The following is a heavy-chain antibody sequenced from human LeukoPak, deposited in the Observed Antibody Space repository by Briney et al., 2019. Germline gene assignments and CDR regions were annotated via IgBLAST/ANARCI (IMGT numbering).Heavy chain of an antibody. CDR2: IYYSGST. CDR3: ASRVEESFDY. CDR1: GGSISSYY. D-gene: IGHD5/OR15-5a*01. J-gene: IGHJ4*02. V-gene: IGHV4-59*08. Sequence: PSETLSLTCTVSGGSISSYYWSWIRQPPGKGLEWIGYIYYSGSTNYNPSLKSQVTISVDTSKNQFSLKLSSVTAADTAVYYCASRVEESFDYWGQGTLVTVSS.